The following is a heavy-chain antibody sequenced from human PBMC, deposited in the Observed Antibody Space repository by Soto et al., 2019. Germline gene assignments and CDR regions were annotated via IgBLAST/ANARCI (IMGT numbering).Heavy chain of an antibody. V-gene: IGHV3-30*18. J-gene: IGHJ6*02. CDR2: ISYDGSNK. CDR3: AKQTGYDDTYYYYYDGMDV. D-gene: IGHD5-12*01. CDR1: GFTFSSYG. Sequence: PGGSLRLSCAASGFTFSSYGMHWVRQAPGKGLEWVAVISYDGSNKYYADSVKGRFTISRDNSKNTLYLQMNSLRAEDTAVYYCAKQTGYDDTYYYYYDGMDVWGQGTTVTVSS.